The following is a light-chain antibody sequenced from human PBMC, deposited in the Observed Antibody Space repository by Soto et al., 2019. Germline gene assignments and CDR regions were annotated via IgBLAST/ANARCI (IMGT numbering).Light chain of an antibody. CDR3: QQGYSSPAT. Sequence: DIQMTQSPHTLSASVGDRVTITCRARQSIRTWLAWYQQKPGKAPKFLIYGASTLQSGVPSRFTGSGSGTDFALTVNSLQAEDFATYYCQQGYSSPATFGQGTRLEIK. V-gene: IGKV1-5*01. J-gene: IGKJ5*01. CDR2: GAS. CDR1: QSIRTW.